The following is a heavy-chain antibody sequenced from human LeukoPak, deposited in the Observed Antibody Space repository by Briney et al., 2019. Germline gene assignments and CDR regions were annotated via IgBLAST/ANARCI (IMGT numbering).Heavy chain of an antibody. CDR3: ARVIAVAVLFGAFDI. CDR1: GFTFSSYA. J-gene: IGHJ3*02. Sequence: GGSLRLSCAASGFTFSSYAMSWVRQAPGKGLEWVSGISGSGVRTYYADSAKGRFTISRDNSRNTLYLQMNSLRAEDTAVYYCARVIAVAVLFGAFDIWGQGTMVTVSS. CDR2: ISGSGVRT. V-gene: IGHV3-23*01. D-gene: IGHD6-19*01.